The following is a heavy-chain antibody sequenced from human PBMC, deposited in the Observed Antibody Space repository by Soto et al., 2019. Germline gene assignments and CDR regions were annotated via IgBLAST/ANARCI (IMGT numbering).Heavy chain of an antibody. D-gene: IGHD3-10*01. CDR3: ARDQGFGELLRGYYFDY. Sequence: GESLKISCAASGFTFSSYWMSWVRQAPGKGLEWVANIKQDGSEKYYVDSVKGRFTISRDNAKNSLYLQMNSLRAEDTAVYYCARDQGFGELLRGYYFDYWGQGTLVTVSS. V-gene: IGHV3-7*03. CDR2: IKQDGSEK. J-gene: IGHJ4*02. CDR1: GFTFSSYW.